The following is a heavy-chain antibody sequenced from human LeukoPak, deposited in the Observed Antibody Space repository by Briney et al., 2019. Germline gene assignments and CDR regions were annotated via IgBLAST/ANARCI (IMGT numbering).Heavy chain of an antibody. CDR3: ERLWGYDGYAPYAMDV. CDR2: IYYSGST. CDR1: GFTFSIYA. J-gene: IGHJ6*02. V-gene: IGHV4-39*07. Sequence: GSLRLSCTASGFTFSIYAMSWVRQAPGKGLEWIGSIYYSGSTYYNPSLKSRVTISVDTSKNQFSLKLSSVTAADTAVYYCERLWGYDGYAPYAMDVWGQGTTVTVSS. D-gene: IGHD5-12*01.